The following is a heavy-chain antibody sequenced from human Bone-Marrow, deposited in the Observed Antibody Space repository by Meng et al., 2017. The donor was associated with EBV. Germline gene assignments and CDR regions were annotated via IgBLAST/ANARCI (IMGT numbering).Heavy chain of an antibody. Sequence: QFTLKESCPPLLKPTQTLTLTCTFSGFSLSTSGVGVGWIRQPPGKALEWLALIYWDDDKRYSPSLKSRLTITKDTSKNQVVLTMTNMDPVDTATYYCAHSQWPPSFDPWGQGTLVTVSS. J-gene: IGHJ5*02. V-gene: IGHV2-5*02. CDR1: GFSLSTSGVG. D-gene: IGHD6-19*01. CDR2: IYWDDDK. CDR3: AHSQWPPSFDP.